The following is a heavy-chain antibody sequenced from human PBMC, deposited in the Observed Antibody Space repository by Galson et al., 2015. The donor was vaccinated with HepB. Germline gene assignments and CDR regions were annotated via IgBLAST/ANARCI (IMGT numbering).Heavy chain of an antibody. CDR3: AKDSARYSSGWYYNYYYYGMDV. CDR2: ISGSGGST. J-gene: IGHJ6*02. CDR1: GFTFSSYA. V-gene: IGHV3-23*01. D-gene: IGHD6-19*01. Sequence: SLRLSCAASGFTFSSYAMSWVRQAPGKGLEWVSAISGSGGSTYYADSVKGRFTISRDNSKNTLYLQMNSLRAEDTAVYYCAKDSARYSSGWYYNYYYYGMDVWGQATTVTVSS.